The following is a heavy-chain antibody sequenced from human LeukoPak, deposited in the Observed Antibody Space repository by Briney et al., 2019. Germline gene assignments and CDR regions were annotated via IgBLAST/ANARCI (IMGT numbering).Heavy chain of an antibody. Sequence: SETLSLTCDVSGGSITQTNYWTWVRQPPGKGLEWIGEVNLQGGTNYNPSLLRRVAISVDTSANHVSLQMTSVTAADTAVYYCARRSSSWPRPYYYYYGMDVWGQGTTVTVSS. V-gene: IGHV4-4*02. J-gene: IGHJ6*02. CDR2: VNLQGGT. CDR1: GGSITQTNY. D-gene: IGHD6-13*01. CDR3: ARRSSSWPRPYYYYYGMDV.